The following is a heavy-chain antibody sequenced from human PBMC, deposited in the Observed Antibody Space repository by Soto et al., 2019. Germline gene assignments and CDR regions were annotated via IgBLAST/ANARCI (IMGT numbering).Heavy chain of an antibody. J-gene: IGHJ6*03. D-gene: IGHD6-19*01. CDR1: GGSISSSSYH. Sequence: QLQLQESDPGLVKPLETLSLTCSVSGGSISSSSYHWGWIRQPPGKGLEWMGSINYSGSSFYNPSLKSRITISKDTSKNEFSLKVNSVTAADTAIYYCARRSGWHVSYYYMDVWGKGTTVTVSS. V-gene: IGHV4-39*01. CDR2: INYSGSS. CDR3: ARRSGWHVSYYYMDV.